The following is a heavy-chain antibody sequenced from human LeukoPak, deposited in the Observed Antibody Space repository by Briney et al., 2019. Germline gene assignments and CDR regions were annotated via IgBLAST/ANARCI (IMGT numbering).Heavy chain of an antibody. J-gene: IGHJ4*02. CDR3: AKESDSSGTCFDY. D-gene: IGHD3-22*01. V-gene: IGHV3-23*01. CDR2: ISGSGGST. Sequence: GGSLRLSCAASGLTFSTYAMTWVRQAPGKGLEWVSGISGSGGSTYYADSVKGRFTISRDNSKNTLYLQMNSLRAEDTAVYYCAKESDSSGTCFDYWGQGTLVTVSS. CDR1: GLTFSTYA.